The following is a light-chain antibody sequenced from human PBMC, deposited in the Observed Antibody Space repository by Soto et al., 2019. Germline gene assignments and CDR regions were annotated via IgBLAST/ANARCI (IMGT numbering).Light chain of an antibody. V-gene: IGLV2-8*01. CDR1: SSDVGDNY. CDR2: EVT. J-gene: IGLJ1*01. CDR3: SAYAGSNPFV. Sequence: QSALAQPPSASGSPGQSVTISCTGTSSDVGDNYVSWYQQHLGKAPKLIIYEVTLRPSGVPDRFSGSKSGNTASLTVSGPQPDDGADYYCSAYAGSNPFVFGTGTKLTVL.